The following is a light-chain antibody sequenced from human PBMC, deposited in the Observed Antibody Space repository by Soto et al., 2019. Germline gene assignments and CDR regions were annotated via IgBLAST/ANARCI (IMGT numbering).Light chain of an antibody. CDR1: QAISSH. Sequence: VIWMTQSPSLISASTGDRVNISCRMSQAISSHLAWYQQKPGKAPNLLLFATSTLQVGVPSRFSGSGSGTDFTLSISSLQSEDFATYYCQQYYTFPYTFGRGTKVEF. CDR3: QQYYTFPYT. CDR2: ATS. V-gene: IGKV1D-8*01. J-gene: IGKJ2*01.